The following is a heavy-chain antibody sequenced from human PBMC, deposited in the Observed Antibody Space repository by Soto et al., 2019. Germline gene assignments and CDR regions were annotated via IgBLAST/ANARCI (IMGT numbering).Heavy chain of an antibody. CDR2: IDWDDEDDDT. J-gene: IGHJ4*02. CDR1: GFSLRSSGIH. V-gene: IGHV2-70*01. D-gene: IGHD3-22*01. CDR3: ARYSYDTSGYDY. Sequence: SGPTLVNPTQTLTLTCTFSGFSLRSSGIHVSWIRQPPGKALEWLALIDWDDEDDDTYYNTSLKTRLTISKDTSQNQVVLTMANMDPVDTGTYYCARYSYDTSGYDYWGQGILVTVSS.